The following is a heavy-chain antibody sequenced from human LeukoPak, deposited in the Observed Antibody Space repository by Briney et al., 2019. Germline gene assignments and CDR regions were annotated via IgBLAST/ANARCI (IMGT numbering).Heavy chain of an antibody. CDR1: GLTFGSFG. CDR3: ARVVPVRNYYDSSGYYGAFDI. Sequence: GGSLGLSWAAYGLTFGSFGMSWVGQAPGKGRGWVANIKQDGREKYYVDSVKGRFTISRDNAKNSLYLQMNSLRAEDTAVYYCARVVPVRNYYDSSGYYGAFDIWGQGTMVTVSS. J-gene: IGHJ3*02. D-gene: IGHD3-22*01. V-gene: IGHV3-7*01. CDR2: IKQDGREK.